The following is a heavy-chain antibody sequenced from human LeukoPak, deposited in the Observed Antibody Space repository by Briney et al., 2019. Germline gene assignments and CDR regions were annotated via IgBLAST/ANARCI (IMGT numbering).Heavy chain of an antibody. V-gene: IGHV1-24*01. Sequence: GASVKVSCKVSGYTLTELSMHWVRQAPGKGLEWMGGFDPEDGETIYAQKFQGRVTMTEDTSTDTASMELSSLRSEDTAVYYCATAGVGGVTKHASPYYFDYWGQGTLVTVSS. D-gene: IGHD3-16*01. CDR2: FDPEDGET. CDR3: ATAGVGGVTKHASPYYFDY. CDR1: GYTLTELS. J-gene: IGHJ4*02.